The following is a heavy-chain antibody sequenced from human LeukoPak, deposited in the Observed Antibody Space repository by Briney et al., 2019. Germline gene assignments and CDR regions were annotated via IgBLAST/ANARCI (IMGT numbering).Heavy chain of an antibody. CDR2: ISSSSSYI. CDR1: GFTFSNHW. V-gene: IGHV3-21*01. Sequence: GGSMRLSCAASGFTFSNHWMHWVRQAPGKGLEWVSSISSSSSYIYYADSVKGRFTISRDNAKNSLYLQMNSLRAEETAVYYCARDLRAPDCTNGVCSWGQGTLVTVSS. D-gene: IGHD2-8*01. CDR3: ARDLRAPDCTNGVCS. J-gene: IGHJ5*02.